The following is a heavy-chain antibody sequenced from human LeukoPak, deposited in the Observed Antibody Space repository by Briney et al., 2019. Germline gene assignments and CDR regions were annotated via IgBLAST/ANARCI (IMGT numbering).Heavy chain of an antibody. V-gene: IGHV4-34*01. Sequence: SSETLSLTCAVYGGSFSGYYWSWIRQPPGKGLEWIGEINHSGSTNYNPSLKSRVTISVDTSKNQFSLKLSSVTAADTAVYYCARDISWFDPWGQGTLVTVSS. CDR1: GGSFSGYY. J-gene: IGHJ5*02. CDR2: INHSGST. D-gene: IGHD3-3*02. CDR3: ARDISWFDP.